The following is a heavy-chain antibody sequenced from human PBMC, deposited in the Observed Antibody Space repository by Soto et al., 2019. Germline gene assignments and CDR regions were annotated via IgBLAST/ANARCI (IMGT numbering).Heavy chain of an antibody. J-gene: IGHJ6*03. V-gene: IGHV4-59*08. CDR1: GGSISSYY. CDR3: ARQIGGYDIWSGYYYYYYYMDV. CDR2: IYYSGST. Sequence: PSETLSLTCTFSGGSISSYYWSWIRQPPGKGLEWIGYIYYSGSTNYNPSLKSRVTISVDTSKNQFSLKLSSVTAADTAVYYRARQIGGYDIWSGYYYYYYYMDVWGKGTTVTVSS. D-gene: IGHD3-3*01.